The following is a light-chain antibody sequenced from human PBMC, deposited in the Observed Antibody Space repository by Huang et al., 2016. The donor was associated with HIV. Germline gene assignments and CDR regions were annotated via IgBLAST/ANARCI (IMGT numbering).Light chain of an antibody. CDR2: GTY. V-gene: IGKV1-39*01. CDR3: QQSYTSVVT. Sequence: DVQMTQSPSSLSAFVGDTITITCRASQNINAYLNWYQQKPGTAPKLLISGTYDLRSVVPSRFSGSRSGTDFTLTISSLQPEDSATYYCQQSYTSVVTFGGGTKVEI. J-gene: IGKJ4*01. CDR1: QNINAY.